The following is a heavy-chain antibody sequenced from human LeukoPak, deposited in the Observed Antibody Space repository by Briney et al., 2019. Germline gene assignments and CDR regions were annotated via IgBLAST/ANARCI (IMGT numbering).Heavy chain of an antibody. D-gene: IGHD3-9*01. J-gene: IGHJ6*02. CDR2: INHSGST. CDR1: GGSFSGYY. CDR3: ARETFLYYDILTGSPKGMDV. Sequence: SETLSLTCAVYGGSFSGYYWSWIRQPPGKGLEWIGEINHSGSTNYNPSLKSRVTISVDTSKNQFSLKLSSVTAADTAVYYCARETFLYYDILTGSPKGMDVWGQGTTVTVSS. V-gene: IGHV4-34*01.